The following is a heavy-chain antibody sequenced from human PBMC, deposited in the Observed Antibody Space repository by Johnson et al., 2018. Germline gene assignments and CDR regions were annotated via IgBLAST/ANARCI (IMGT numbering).Heavy chain of an antibody. D-gene: IGHD1-26*01. CDR3: ARVGYYRPTSSFYMGA. CDR1: GLNFSSFV. Sequence: VQLVESGGGLIQPGGSLGLSCAASGLNFSSFVMAWVRHAPGTGLQWVSAISGDGGSTFYADSVEGRFPISRDNSKNILYLQMDGLRADDAATFYCARVGYYRPTSSFYMGAWGKGTAVTVSS. CDR2: ISGDGGST. J-gene: IGHJ6*03. V-gene: IGHV3-23*04.